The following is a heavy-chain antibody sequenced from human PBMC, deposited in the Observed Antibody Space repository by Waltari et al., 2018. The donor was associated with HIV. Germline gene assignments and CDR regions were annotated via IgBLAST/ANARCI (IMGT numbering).Heavy chain of an antibody. D-gene: IGHD3-9*01. V-gene: IGHV4-61*01. Sequence: QVHLQESGPGLVKSSKTLSLTCTVSNGSVNTDLYYWTWIRQAPVRGLEWIGYVYYSGSTNYNPSLKSRVSISIDTSKNQCFLRLTSLTSADTAVYFCARGLGPRMAVQYFFDMWGQGTVVTV. CDR2: VYYSGST. CDR3: ARGLGPRMAVQYFFDM. J-gene: IGHJ1*01. CDR1: NGSVNTDLYY.